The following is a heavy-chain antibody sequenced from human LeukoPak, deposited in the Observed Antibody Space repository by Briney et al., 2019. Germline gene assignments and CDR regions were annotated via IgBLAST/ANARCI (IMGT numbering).Heavy chain of an antibody. CDR2: ISYDGNNE. Sequence: PGGSLRLSCAASGFTFSTYAMHWVRQAPGKGLEWVAIISYDGNNEYYADSVRGRFTISRDNSKNTLYLQMNSLRTEDTAVFYCARDRELGGYSSSQDFWGQGTLVTVSS. CDR3: ARDRELGGYSSSQDF. V-gene: IGHV3-30-3*01. CDR1: GFTFSTYA. D-gene: IGHD6-6*01. J-gene: IGHJ4*02.